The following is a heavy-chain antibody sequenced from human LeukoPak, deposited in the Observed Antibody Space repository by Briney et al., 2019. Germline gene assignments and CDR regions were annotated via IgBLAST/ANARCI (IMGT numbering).Heavy chain of an antibody. J-gene: IGHJ6*02. D-gene: IGHD4-23*01. CDR2: IYTSGST. V-gene: IGHV4-4*07. CDR3: PKHGAGYYRGCLDV. CDR1: GGSISSYY. Sequence: SETLSLTCTVSGGSISSYYWSWIRQPAGKGLEWIGRIYTSGSTNYNPSLMSRVTMSVDTSKNQFSLKLSSVTAADTAVYYCPKHGAGYYRGCLDVWGRGTTVTVSS.